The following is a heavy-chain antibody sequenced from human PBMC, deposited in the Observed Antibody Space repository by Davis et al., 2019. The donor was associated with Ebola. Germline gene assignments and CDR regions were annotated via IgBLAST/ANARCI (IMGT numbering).Heavy chain of an antibody. CDR1: GFTFSSYA. J-gene: IGHJ6*02. CDR3: AKAYCGGDCYSGYYYYGMDV. Sequence: GGSLRLSCAASGFTFSSYAMSWVRQAPGKGLEWVSAISGSGGSTYYADSVKGRFTISRDNSKNTLYLQMNSLRAEDTAVYYCAKAYCGGDCYSGYYYYGMDVWGQRTTVTVSS. CDR2: ISGSGGST. D-gene: IGHD2-21*02. V-gene: IGHV3-23*01.